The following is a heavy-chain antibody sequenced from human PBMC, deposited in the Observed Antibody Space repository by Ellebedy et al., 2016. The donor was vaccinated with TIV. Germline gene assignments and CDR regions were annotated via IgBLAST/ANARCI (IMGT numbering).Heavy chain of an antibody. D-gene: IGHD2-21*02. Sequence: GESLKISCAASGFTFSTYAMLWVRQAPGKGLEWVSAISGSGGSTYYADSVKGRFTISRDNSKNTLYLQMNSLRAEDTAVYYCANEGDFYYFDYWGQGTLVTVSS. CDR2: ISGSGGST. CDR3: ANEGDFYYFDY. J-gene: IGHJ4*02. V-gene: IGHV3-23*01. CDR1: GFTFSTYA.